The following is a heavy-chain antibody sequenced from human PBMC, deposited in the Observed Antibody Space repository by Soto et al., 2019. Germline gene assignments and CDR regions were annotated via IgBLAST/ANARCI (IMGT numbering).Heavy chain of an antibody. D-gene: IGHD3-22*01. V-gene: IGHV3-23*01. CDR1: GFTFRNYA. CDR2: ISVSGGST. CDR3: AKGMYYYDSSGYRLFDF. Sequence: PGGSLRLSCAASGFTFRNYAMNWVRQAPGKGLEWVSGISVSGGSTYYADSVKGRLTVSRDNSKNTVFLQMNSLRAEGTAVYFCAKGMYYYDSSGYRLFDFWGQGTLVTVSS. J-gene: IGHJ4*02.